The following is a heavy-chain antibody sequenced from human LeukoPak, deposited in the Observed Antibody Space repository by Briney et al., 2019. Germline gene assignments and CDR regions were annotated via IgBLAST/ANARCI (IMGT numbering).Heavy chain of an antibody. D-gene: IGHD3-22*01. CDR1: GFTFSSYE. V-gene: IGHV3-48*03. J-gene: IGHJ4*02. CDR3: ARRGYYDSSGYLFDY. CDR2: ISTSGSTI. Sequence: GGSLRLSCAASGFTFSSYEMNWVRRAPGRGLEWVSYISTSGSTIYHADSVKGRFTISRDNAKNSLFLQMNSLRAEDTAVYYCARRGYYDSSGYLFDYWGQGTLVTVSS.